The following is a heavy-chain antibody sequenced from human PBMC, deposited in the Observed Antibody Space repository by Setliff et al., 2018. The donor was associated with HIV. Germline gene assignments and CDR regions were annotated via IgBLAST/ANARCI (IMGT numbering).Heavy chain of an antibody. V-gene: IGHV3-20*04. CDR1: GFKFDEYA. CDR3: TNKPESFNPFEV. J-gene: IGHJ3*01. Sequence: GESLKISCAASGFKFDEYAMTWVRQAPGKGLEWISGINWSGDSTNYADSVKGRFTISRDNAKKSLYLEMTSLRVEDTALYYCTNKPESFNPFEVWGQGTVVTVSS. CDR2: INWSGDST.